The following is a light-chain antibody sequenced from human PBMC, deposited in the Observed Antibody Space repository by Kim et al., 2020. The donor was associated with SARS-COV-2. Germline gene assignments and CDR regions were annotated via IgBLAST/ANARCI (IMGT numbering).Light chain of an antibody. J-gene: IGKJ4*01. V-gene: IGKV1-33*01. Sequence: ASLGDRVTITCQANQDIVNYMSWYHQKPGKAPKLLISDTSKVQTGVPSRFSGRGSGTHFTFTISSLQPEDVGTYYCQEYDYLSPTFGGGTKVEIK. CDR2: DTS. CDR1: QDIVNY. CDR3: QEYDYLSPT.